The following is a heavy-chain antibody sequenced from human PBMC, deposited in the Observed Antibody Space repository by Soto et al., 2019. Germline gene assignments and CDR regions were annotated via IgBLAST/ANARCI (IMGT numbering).Heavy chain of an antibody. CDR2: IYYSGST. V-gene: IGHV4-61*05. CDR1: GGSISSGDSY. J-gene: IGHJ3*02. Sequence: PSETLSLTCTVSGGSISSGDSYCSWIRQPPGKGLEWIGEIYYSGSTNHNPSLKSRVTMSVDKSKNQFSLKMTSVTAADTGVYYCASKFGELLADAFDIWGQGTVVTVSS. CDR3: ASKFGELLADAFDI. D-gene: IGHD3-10*01.